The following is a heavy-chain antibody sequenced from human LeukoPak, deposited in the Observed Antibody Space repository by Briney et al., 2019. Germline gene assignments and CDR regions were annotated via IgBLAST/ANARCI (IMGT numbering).Heavy chain of an antibody. D-gene: IGHD3-22*01. CDR3: ARERYDQREEGGWFDP. J-gene: IGHJ5*02. Sequence: GSLRLSCAASGFTFSSYWMHWVRQAPGKGLVWVSRINSDGSSTSYADSVKGRFTISRDNAKDTLYLRMNSLRAEDTAVYYCARERYDQREEGGWFDPWGQGTLVTVSS. CDR2: INSDGSST. V-gene: IGHV3-74*01. CDR1: GFTFSSYW.